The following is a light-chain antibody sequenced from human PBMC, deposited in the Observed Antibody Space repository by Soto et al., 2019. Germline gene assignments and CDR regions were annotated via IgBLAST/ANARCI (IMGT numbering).Light chain of an antibody. Sequence: EIVLTQSPGTLSLSPGERATLSCRASQSVSSSYLAWYQQKPGQAPRLLIYGASSMATGIPDRFSGSGSGTDFTLNISRLEPEDFAVYYCQQYGSAMYTFGQGTKLEIK. CDR2: GAS. CDR3: QQYGSAMYT. V-gene: IGKV3-20*01. J-gene: IGKJ2*01. CDR1: QSVSSSY.